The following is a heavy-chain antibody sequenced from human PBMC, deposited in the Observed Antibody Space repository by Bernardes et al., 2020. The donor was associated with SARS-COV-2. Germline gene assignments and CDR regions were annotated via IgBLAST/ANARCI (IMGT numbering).Heavy chain of an antibody. CDR3: ARVPGPHCTTTNCYSDP. D-gene: IGHD2-2*02. CDR2: IYYSGTT. J-gene: IGHJ5*02. Sequence: SETLSLTCTVSGGSISSYYWSWIRQPPGKGLEWIGYIYYSGTTNYNPSLKSRVTMSVDTSKNQFSLKLSSVTAADTAVYYCARVPGPHCTTTNCYSDPWGQGTVVTVDS. V-gene: IGHV4-59*01. CDR1: GGSISSYY.